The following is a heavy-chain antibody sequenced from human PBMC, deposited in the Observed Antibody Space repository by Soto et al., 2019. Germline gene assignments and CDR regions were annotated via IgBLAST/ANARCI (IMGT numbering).Heavy chain of an antibody. CDR1: GFNFDSNA. J-gene: IGHJ4*02. CDR2: ISYDGRDT. CDR3: AVPLRTIDY. V-gene: IGHV3-30*03. Sequence: VQLVESGGGVVQPGRSLRLSCVVSGFNFDSNALHWVRQVPGKGLDWVISYDGRDTFYADSVKGRFTISRDNSRETSYLQMNIPRPDDTAVYFCAVPLRTIDYWGQGTPVIVSS.